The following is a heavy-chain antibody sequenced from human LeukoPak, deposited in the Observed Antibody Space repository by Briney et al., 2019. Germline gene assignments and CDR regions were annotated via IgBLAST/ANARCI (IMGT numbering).Heavy chain of an antibody. J-gene: IGHJ4*02. Sequence: AGGSLRLSCAASGFSFRNYGMHWVRQTPGKGLEWVAVIWFDGNNKFYADSVKGRFTISRDNSKNTLYLQMNSLRAEDTAVYYCAKRLAMTGTYHFDYWGRGTLVTVSS. CDR2: IWFDGNNK. D-gene: IGHD6-19*01. CDR3: AKRLAMTGTYHFDY. V-gene: IGHV3-33*06. CDR1: GFSFRNYG.